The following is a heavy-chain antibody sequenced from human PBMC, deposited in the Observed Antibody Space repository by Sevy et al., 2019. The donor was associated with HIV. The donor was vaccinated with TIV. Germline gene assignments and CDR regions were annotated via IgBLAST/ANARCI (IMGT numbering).Heavy chain of an antibody. CDR1: EFTFSNYW. Sequence: GGSLRLSCTASEFTFSNYWMSWVRQAPEKGLEWVANIKEDGSEKYYVDSVRGRFTISRDNGENSLYLKMNSLRVEDTAVYYCARDRLPSKYGGLNSWGQGTLVTVSS. J-gene: IGHJ4*02. CDR3: ARDRLPSKYGGLNS. CDR2: IKEDGSEK. D-gene: IGHD4-17*01. V-gene: IGHV3-7*01.